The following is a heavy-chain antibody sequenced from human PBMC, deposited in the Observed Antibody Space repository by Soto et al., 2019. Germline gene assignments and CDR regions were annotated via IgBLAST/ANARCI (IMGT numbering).Heavy chain of an antibody. D-gene: IGHD2-15*01. J-gene: IGHJ4*02. CDR3: ARGGHVVVVVTPLDY. V-gene: IGHV1-69*06. CDR2: IIPIFGTA. CDR1: GGTFSSYA. Sequence: QVQLVQSGAEVKKPESSXKVSCKASGGTFSSYAXXXXXQAXXXXXXXMGGIIPIFGTANYAQKFQGRVTITADKSTSTAYMELSSLRSEDTAVYYCARGGHVVVVVTPLDYWGQGTLVTVSS.